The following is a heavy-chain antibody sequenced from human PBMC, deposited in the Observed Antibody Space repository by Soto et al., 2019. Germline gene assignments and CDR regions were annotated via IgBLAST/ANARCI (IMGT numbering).Heavy chain of an antibody. D-gene: IGHD2-15*01. J-gene: IGHJ4*02. CDR2: ISHDGSNK. V-gene: IGHV3-30-3*01. CDR1: GFSFSSYS. Sequence: QVQLVESGGGVVQPGRSLRLSCAASGFSFSSYSMHWVRQAAGKGLEWVAVISHDGSNKYADSVKGRFTISRDNSKNTLSLQMNSLRAEDTAVYYCARVPSPECSGGSCYLYYFDSWGQGTLVTVSS. CDR3: ARVPSPECSGGSCYLYYFDS.